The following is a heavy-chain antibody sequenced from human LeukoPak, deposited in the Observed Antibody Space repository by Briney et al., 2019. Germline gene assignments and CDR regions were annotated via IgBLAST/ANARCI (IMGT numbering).Heavy chain of an antibody. J-gene: IGHJ4*02. CDR1: GGSFSSEA. CDR2: IIPIFGTA. V-gene: IGHV1-69*05. CDR3: GRKAGDRGGGSCYSIDY. Sequence: SVKVSCKAFGGSFSSEAISWVRQAPGQGLEWMGGIIPIFGTANYAQKFQGRVTITTDESTSTAYMEVSSLRSEDTAVYYCGRKAGDRGGGSCYSIDYWGQGTLVTVSS. D-gene: IGHD2-15*01.